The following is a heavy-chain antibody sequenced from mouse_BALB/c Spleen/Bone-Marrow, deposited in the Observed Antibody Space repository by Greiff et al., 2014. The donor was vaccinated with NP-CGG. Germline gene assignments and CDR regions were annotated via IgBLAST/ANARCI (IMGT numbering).Heavy chain of an antibody. D-gene: IGHD2-14*01. CDR2: IHPNSGNT. Sequence: VQLQQSGSVLVRPGTSVKLSCKASGYTFTSSWIHWARQRPGQGLEWIGEIHPNSGNTNYNEKFKGKATLTIDTSSNTAYVDLSSLTSEDSAVYYCARHHRYAYYFDYWGQGTTPTVSS. CDR1: GYTFTSSW. V-gene: IGHV1S130*01. J-gene: IGHJ2*01. CDR3: ARHHRYAYYFDY.